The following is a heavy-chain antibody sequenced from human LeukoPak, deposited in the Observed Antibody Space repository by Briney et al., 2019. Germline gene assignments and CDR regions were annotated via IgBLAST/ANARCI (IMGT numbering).Heavy chain of an antibody. CDR1: GGSISGDY. J-gene: IGHJ4*02. Sequence: PSETLSLTCTVSGGSISGDYWSWIRQPPGKGLEYIGYIYYSGTGSTNYNPSLKSRVTISVDTSKNQFSLKLSSVTPADTAVYYCAREAGGGDQFDYWGQGTLVTVSS. D-gene: IGHD2-21*02. CDR2: IYYSGTGST. V-gene: IGHV4-59*01. CDR3: AREAGGGDQFDY.